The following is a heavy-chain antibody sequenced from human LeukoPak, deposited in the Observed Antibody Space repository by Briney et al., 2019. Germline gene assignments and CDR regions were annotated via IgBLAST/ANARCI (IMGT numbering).Heavy chain of an antibody. V-gene: IGHV5-51*01. J-gene: IGHJ4*02. Sequence: GESLKISCKGSGYSFATYWIGWVRQMPGKGLEWMGIIYPAESDTRYSPSFQGRVTISADKSINTAYLQWSSLKASDTAMYYCARSSTKYGSGSYFDYWGQGTLVTVSA. CDR3: ARSSTKYGSGSYFDY. D-gene: IGHD3-10*01. CDR2: IYPAESDT. CDR1: GYSFATYW.